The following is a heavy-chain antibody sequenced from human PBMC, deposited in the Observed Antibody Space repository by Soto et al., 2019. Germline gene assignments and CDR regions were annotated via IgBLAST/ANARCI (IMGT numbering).Heavy chain of an antibody. Sequence: PGGSLRLSCAASGFTFSDHYMDWVRQAPGKGLEWVGRTRNKANSYTTEYAASVKGRFTISRDDSKNSLYLQMNSLKTEDTAVYYCARSGDRWTQNYFDYWGQGTLVTVSS. CDR2: TRNKANSYTT. CDR3: ARSGDRWTQNYFDY. V-gene: IGHV3-72*01. CDR1: GFTFSDHY. J-gene: IGHJ4*02.